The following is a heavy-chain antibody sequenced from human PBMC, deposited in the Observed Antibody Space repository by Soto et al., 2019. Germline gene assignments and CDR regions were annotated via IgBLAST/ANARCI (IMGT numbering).Heavy chain of an antibody. CDR2: ISAYNGNT. V-gene: IGHV1-18*01. D-gene: IGHD6-13*01. CDR3: ASRYSSSWYWFDP. J-gene: IGHJ5*02. CDR1: VYTFTSYG. Sequence: QVQLVQSGAEVKKPGASVKVSCKASVYTFTSYGISWVRQAPGQGLEWMGWISAYNGNTNYAQKLQGRVTMTTETFTGRGYMELISLRSNDTAVYYCASRYSSSWYWFDPWGQGALVTVSS.